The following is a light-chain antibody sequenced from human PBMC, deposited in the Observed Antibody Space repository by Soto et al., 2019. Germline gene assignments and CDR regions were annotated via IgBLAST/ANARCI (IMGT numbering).Light chain of an antibody. V-gene: IGLV1-51*02. Sequence: QSVLTQPPSVSAVPGQKVTISCSGSSSNVENNYVSWYQQLPGAAPKLLIYENNRRPSGIPDRFSGSKSGSSATLGITGLQTGDEADYYCGTWDSSLSAVVFGGGTQLTVL. CDR2: ENN. CDR3: GTWDSSLSAVV. J-gene: IGLJ2*01. CDR1: SSNVENNY.